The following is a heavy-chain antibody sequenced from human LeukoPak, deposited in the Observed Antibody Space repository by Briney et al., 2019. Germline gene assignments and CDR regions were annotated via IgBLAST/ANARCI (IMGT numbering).Heavy chain of an antibody. J-gene: IGHJ3*02. D-gene: IGHD3-22*01. CDR2: IYASGST. Sequence: SETLSLTCTVSGGSISSGSYYWSWIRQPAGKGLEWIGRIYASGSTNYNPSLKSRVTISVDMSKNQFSLKLSSVSAADTAVYYCARGYDPSRDAFDIWAQGTMVTVSS. CDR1: GGSISSGSYY. CDR3: ARGYDPSRDAFDI. V-gene: IGHV4-61*02.